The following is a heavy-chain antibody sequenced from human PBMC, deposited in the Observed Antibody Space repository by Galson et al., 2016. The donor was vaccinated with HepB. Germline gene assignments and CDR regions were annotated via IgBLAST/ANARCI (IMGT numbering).Heavy chain of an antibody. D-gene: IGHD4-23*01. Sequence: SVKVSCKASGVTSSSYVFTWVRQAPGQGLEWMGGIMPILGITIYAQKFQGRVTITADRSTSIAYMELSGLRFEDTAVYYCARDGDYGGNGYYFDYWGQGTLVTVSS. CDR2: IMPILGIT. CDR3: ARDGDYGGNGYYFDY. J-gene: IGHJ4*02. CDR1: GVTSSSYV. V-gene: IGHV1-69*10.